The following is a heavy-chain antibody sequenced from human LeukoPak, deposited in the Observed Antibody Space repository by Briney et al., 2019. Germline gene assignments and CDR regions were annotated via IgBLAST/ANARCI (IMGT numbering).Heavy chain of an antibody. V-gene: IGHV3-53*01. J-gene: IGHJ4*02. CDR1: GFTVSTNY. CDR2: IYSGGTT. Sequence: GGSLRLSCAASGFTVSTNYMSWVRQAPGKGLEWVSIIYSGGTTNYADSVKGRFTISRDNSKNTLFLQMNSLRAEDTAVYYCARDVDYYDSSGYSDYWGQGTLVTVSS. CDR3: ARDVDYYDSSGYSDY. D-gene: IGHD3-22*01.